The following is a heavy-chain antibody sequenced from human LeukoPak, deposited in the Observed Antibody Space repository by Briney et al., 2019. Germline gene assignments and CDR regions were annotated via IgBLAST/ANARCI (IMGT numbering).Heavy chain of an antibody. J-gene: IGHJ4*02. CDR2: IYSGGST. V-gene: IGHV3-66*01. CDR3: AREWGAAADY. Sequence: GGSLRLSCAASGFTVSSNYMSWVRQAPGKGLEWVSVIYSGGSTYYADSVKGRFTLSRDNSKNTLYVQMKSLRREDTAVYYCAREWGAAADYWGQGTLVTVSS. D-gene: IGHD6-13*01. CDR1: GFTVSSNY.